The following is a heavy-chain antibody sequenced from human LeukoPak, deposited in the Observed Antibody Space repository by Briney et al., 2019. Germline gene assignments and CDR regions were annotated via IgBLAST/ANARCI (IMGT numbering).Heavy chain of an antibody. J-gene: IGHJ4*02. D-gene: IGHD2-2*01. CDR3: ARDGKDCSSISCYADY. CDR2: ISSSSSYI. CDR1: GFTFSSYS. Sequence: GGSLRPSCAASGFTFSSYSMKWVRQAPGKGLEWVSSISSSSSYIYYADSVKGRFTIPRDNAKNSLYLQINSLRVEDTAVYYCARDGKDCSSISCYADYWGQGTLVTVSS. V-gene: IGHV3-21*01.